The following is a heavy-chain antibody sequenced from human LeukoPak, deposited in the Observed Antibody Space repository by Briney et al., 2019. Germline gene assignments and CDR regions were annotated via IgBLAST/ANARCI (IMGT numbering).Heavy chain of an antibody. V-gene: IGHV5-51*01. CDR1: GYDFANYW. D-gene: IGHD3-3*01. CDR3: ARQNDFRLDY. CDR2: IYPGDSDT. Sequence: AGESLKISCQTSGYDFANYWIGWVRQMPGKGLEWMGIIYPGDSDTRYSPSLQGQVTISVDTSIGTAYLQWSSLKASDTAIYYCARQNDFRLDYWGQGTLVTVSS. J-gene: IGHJ4*02.